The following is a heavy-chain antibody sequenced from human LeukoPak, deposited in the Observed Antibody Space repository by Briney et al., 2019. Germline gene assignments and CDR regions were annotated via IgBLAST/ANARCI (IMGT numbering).Heavy chain of an antibody. Sequence: SETLSLTCAVYGGSFSGYYWSWIRQPPGKGLEWIGEINHSGSTNYNPSLKSRVTISVDTSKNQFSLKLSSMTAADTAVYYCATTFNYYGSGSYLGYFQHWGQGTLVTVSS. CDR3: ATTFNYYGSGSYLGYFQH. CDR1: GGSFSGYY. J-gene: IGHJ1*01. V-gene: IGHV4-34*01. D-gene: IGHD3-10*01. CDR2: INHSGST.